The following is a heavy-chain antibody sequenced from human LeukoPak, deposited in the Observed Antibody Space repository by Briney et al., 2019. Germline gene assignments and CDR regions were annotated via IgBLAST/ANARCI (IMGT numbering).Heavy chain of an antibody. CDR3: AREHGSTYYYYYGMDV. J-gene: IGHJ6*02. D-gene: IGHD3-10*01. V-gene: IGHV4-4*07. CDR1: GGSTSSYY. Sequence: PSETLSLTCTVSGGSTSSYYWSWIRQPAGKGLEWIGRIYTSGSTNYNPSLKSRVTMSVDTSKNQFSLKLSSVTAADTAVYYCAREHGSTYYYYYGMDVWGQGTTVTVSS. CDR2: IYTSGST.